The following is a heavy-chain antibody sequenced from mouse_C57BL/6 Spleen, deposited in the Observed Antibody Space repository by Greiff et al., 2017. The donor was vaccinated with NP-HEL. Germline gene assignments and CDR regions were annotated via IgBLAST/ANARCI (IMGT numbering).Heavy chain of an antibody. CDR1: GYTFTSYD. J-gene: IGHJ2*01. V-gene: IGHV1-85*01. CDR3: ARKDGYYLFDY. Sequence: QVQLKESGPELVKPGASVKLSCKASGYTFTSYDINWVKQRPGQGLEWIGWIYPRDGSTKYNEKFKGKATLTVDTSSSTAYMELHSLTSEDSAVYFCARKDGYYLFDYWGQGTTLTVSS. CDR2: IYPRDGST. D-gene: IGHD2-3*01.